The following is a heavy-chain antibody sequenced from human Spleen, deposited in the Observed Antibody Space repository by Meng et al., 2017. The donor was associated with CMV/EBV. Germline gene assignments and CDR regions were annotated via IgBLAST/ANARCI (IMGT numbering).Heavy chain of an antibody. CDR1: GYSFTSYW. J-gene: IGHJ6*02. Sequence: KVSCKGSGYSFTSYWIGWVRQMPGKGLEWMGIIYPGDSDTRYSPSFQGQVTISADKSISTAYLQWSSLKASDTAMYYCARDRLVKTFYYYYGMDVWGQGTTVTVSS. CDR3: ARDRLVKTFYYYYGMDV. D-gene: IGHD3-9*01. V-gene: IGHV5-51*01. CDR2: IYPGDSDT.